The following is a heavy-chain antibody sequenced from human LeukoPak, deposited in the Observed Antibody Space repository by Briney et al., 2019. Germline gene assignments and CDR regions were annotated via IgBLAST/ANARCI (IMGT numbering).Heavy chain of an antibody. CDR1: GFTFSSYA. J-gene: IGHJ4*02. CDR2: ISGSGGST. V-gene: IGHV3-23*01. D-gene: IGHD3-16*02. Sequence: GGSLRLSCAASGFTFSSYAMSWVRQAPGKGLEWVSAISGSGGSTYYADSVKGRFTISRDNSKNTLYLQMNSLRAEDTAVYYCAKDGAFLGLCLGELSPPGFDYWGQGTLVTVSS. CDR3: AKDGAFLGLCLGELSPPGFDY.